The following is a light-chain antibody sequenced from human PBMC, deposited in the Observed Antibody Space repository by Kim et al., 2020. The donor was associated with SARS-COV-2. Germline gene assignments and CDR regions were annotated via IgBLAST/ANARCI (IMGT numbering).Light chain of an antibody. CDR2: DAS. V-gene: IGKV3-11*01. J-gene: IGKJ4*01. CDR3: QQRTNFPLT. CDR1: QSVSSY. Sequence: LLPGERAALSCRASQSVSSYLTWYQQKPGQAPRLLIYDASNRATGIPARFSGSGSGTDFTLTISSLEPEDFAVYYCQQRTNFPLTFGGGTKVDIK.